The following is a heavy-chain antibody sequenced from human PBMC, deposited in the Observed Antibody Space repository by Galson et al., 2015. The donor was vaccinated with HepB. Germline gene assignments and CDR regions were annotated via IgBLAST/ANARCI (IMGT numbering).Heavy chain of an antibody. Sequence: SVKVSCKASGYTFTSYYMHWVRQAPGQGLEWMGIINPSGGSTSYAQKFQGRVTMTRDTSTSTVYMELSSLRSEDTAVYYCARDRVVVVPAATGVYYYYYGMDVWGHGTTVTVSS. D-gene: IGHD2-2*01. CDR3: ARDRVVVVPAATGVYYYYYGMDV. V-gene: IGHV1-46*01. J-gene: IGHJ6*02. CDR1: GYTFTSYY. CDR2: INPSGGST.